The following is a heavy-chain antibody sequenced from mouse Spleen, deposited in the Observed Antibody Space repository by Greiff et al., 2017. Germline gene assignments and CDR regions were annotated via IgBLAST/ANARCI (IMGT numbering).Heavy chain of an antibody. Sequence: EVKVVESGGGLVQPGGSLSLSCAASGFTFTDYYMSWVRQPPGKALEWLGFIRNKANGYTTEYNASVKGRFTISRDNSQSILYLQMNALRAEDSATYYCARYISYGAMDYWGQGTSVTVSS. CDR1: GFTFTDYY. J-gene: IGHJ4*01. V-gene: IGHV7-3*01. CDR2: IRNKANGYTT. CDR3: ARYISYGAMDY. D-gene: IGHD1-1*01.